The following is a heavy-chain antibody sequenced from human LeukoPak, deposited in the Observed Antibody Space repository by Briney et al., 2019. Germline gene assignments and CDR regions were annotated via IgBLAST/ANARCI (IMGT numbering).Heavy chain of an antibody. D-gene: IGHD2-2*01. CDR3: ARDPHTSNQPDY. Sequence: PSGTLSLTCAVSGASISDTHWWRWVRQPPGKGLEWIGEIYKSGSPNYNPSLRSRVAISEDKFKNQFLLKLTSVTAADTAVYYCARDPHTSNQPDYWGQGTLVTVSS. V-gene: IGHV4-4*02. CDR1: GASISDTHW. J-gene: IGHJ4*02. CDR2: IYKSGSP.